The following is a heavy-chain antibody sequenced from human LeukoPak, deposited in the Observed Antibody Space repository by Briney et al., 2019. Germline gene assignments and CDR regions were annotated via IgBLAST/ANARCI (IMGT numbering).Heavy chain of an antibody. CDR2: ITGGGSGI. V-gene: IGHV3-23*01. CDR3: AKWGDYDVLTGYYVSDY. J-gene: IGHJ4*02. CDR1: GFTFSNYA. Sequence: PGGSLRLSCAASGFTFSNYAMSWVRQAPGKGQEWVSAITGGGSGIYYADSMKSRFTISRDNSKNTLYLQINSLRAEDTAVYYCAKWGDYDVLTGYYVSDYWGQGTLVTVSS. D-gene: IGHD3-9*01.